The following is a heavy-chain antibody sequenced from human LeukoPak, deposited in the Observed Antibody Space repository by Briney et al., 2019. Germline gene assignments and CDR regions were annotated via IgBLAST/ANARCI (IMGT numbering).Heavy chain of an antibody. Sequence: PGGSLRLSCAASGFIFSGYWLRWVRQAPGKGLVWVSRINSDGISTSYADSVKGRFTISRDNAENTLYLQMNSLRAEDTAVYYCARSESDYYDSSGYYRAIDYWGQGTLVTVSS. CDR1: GFIFSGYW. CDR3: ARSESDYYDSSGYYRAIDY. CDR2: INSDGIST. D-gene: IGHD3-22*01. J-gene: IGHJ4*02. V-gene: IGHV3-74*01.